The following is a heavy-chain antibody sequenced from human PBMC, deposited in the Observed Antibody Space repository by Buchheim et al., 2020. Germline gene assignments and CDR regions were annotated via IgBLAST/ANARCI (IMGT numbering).Heavy chain of an antibody. J-gene: IGHJ4*02. V-gene: IGHV1-2*04. CDR1: GYTFTGYY. CDR3: ARGMVVAAHAVDY. CDR2: INPNSGGT. D-gene: IGHD2-15*01. Sequence: QVQLVQSGAEVKKPGASVKVSCKASGYTFTGYYMHWVRQAPGQGLEWMGWINPNSGGTNYAQQFQGWVTMTRDTSISTAYLELSRLRSDDTAVYYCARGMVVAAHAVDYWGQGTL.